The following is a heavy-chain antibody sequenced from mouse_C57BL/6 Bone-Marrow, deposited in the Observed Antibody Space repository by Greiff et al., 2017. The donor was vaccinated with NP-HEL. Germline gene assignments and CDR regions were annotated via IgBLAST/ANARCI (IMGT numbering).Heavy chain of an antibody. CDR3: AKNYGSSYCYFDY. J-gene: IGHJ2*01. V-gene: IGHV1-81*01. Sequence: QVQLQQSGAELARPGASVKLSCKASGYTFTSYGISWVKQSTGQGLEWIGEIYPRSGNTYYNEKFKGKATLTADKSSSTAYMELRSLTSEDSAVYFCAKNYGSSYCYFDYWGQGTTLTVSS. CDR2: IYPRSGNT. D-gene: IGHD1-1*01. CDR1: GYTFTSYG.